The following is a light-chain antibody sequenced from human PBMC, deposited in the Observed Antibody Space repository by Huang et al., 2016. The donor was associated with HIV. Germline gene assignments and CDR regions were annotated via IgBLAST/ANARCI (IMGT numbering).Light chain of an antibody. J-gene: IGKJ2*01. CDR3: MQDLQTPYT. V-gene: IGKV2-28*01. CDR2: LVS. CDR1: QSLLHHNDYNY. Sequence: DIVMTQSPLSLPVTPGESASISCRSSQSLLHHNDYNYLNWYMQKPGQSPHLLIYLVSKRASGVPDRFSASGSGTDFTLKISRVEAEDAGVYYCMQDLQTPYTFGQGTKLEIK.